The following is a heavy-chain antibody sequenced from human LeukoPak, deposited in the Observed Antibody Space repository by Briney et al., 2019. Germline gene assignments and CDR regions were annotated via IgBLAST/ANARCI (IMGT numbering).Heavy chain of an antibody. J-gene: IGHJ6*02. CDR3: ARDLLRAAAGTIPRYYYYYYGMDV. Sequence: GRSLRLSCAASGFTFSSYAMHWVRQAPGKGLEWLAVISYDGSNKYYADSVKGRFTISRDNSKNTLYLQMNSLRAEDTAVYYCARDLLRAAAGTIPRYYYYYYGMDVWGQGTTITVSS. CDR1: GFTFSSYA. CDR2: ISYDGSNK. D-gene: IGHD6-13*01. V-gene: IGHV3-30*04.